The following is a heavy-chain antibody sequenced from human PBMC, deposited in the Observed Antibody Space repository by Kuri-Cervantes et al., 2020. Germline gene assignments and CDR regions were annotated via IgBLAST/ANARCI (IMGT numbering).Heavy chain of an antibody. Sequence: ASVKVSCKASGYTFTSCAMNWVRQAPGQGLEWMGWINTNTGNPTYAQGFTGRFVFSLDTSVSTAYLQISSLKAEDTAVYYCARGVPAALNWYFDLWGRGTLVTVSS. J-gene: IGHJ2*01. CDR1: GYTFTSCA. CDR3: ARGVPAALNWYFDL. V-gene: IGHV7-4-1*02. D-gene: IGHD2-2*01. CDR2: INTNTGNP.